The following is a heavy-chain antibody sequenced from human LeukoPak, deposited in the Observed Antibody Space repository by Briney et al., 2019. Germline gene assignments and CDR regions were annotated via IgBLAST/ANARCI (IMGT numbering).Heavy chain of an antibody. J-gene: IGHJ4*02. D-gene: IGHD3-16*01. CDR2: IGTAGDT. CDR3: ARVQGDQKIDY. Sequence: AGGSLRLSCAASGFTFSSYDMHWVRQATGKGLEWVSAIGTAGDTYYPGSVKGRFTISRENAKNSLYLQMNSLRAGDTAVYYSARVQGDQKIDYWGQGTLVTVSS. V-gene: IGHV3-13*01. CDR1: GFTFSSYD.